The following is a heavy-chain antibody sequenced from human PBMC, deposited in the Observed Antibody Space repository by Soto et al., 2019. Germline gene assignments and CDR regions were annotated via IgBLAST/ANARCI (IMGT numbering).Heavy chain of an antibody. Sequence: PSETLSLTCTVSGGSISSYYWSWIRQPAGKGLEWIGRIYTSGSTNYNPSLKSRVTMSVDTSKNQFSLKLSSVTAADTAVYYCARDGAAATGVHYYYYYGMDVWGQGTTVTVSS. CDR3: ARDGAAATGVHYYYYYGMDV. CDR1: GGSISSYY. D-gene: IGHD6-25*01. CDR2: IYTSGST. V-gene: IGHV4-4*07. J-gene: IGHJ6*02.